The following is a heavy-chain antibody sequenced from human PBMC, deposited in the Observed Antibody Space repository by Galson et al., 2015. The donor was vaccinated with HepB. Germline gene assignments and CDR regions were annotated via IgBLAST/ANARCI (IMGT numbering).Heavy chain of an antibody. D-gene: IGHD1-14*01. CDR3: AKVKPGFHLAYYYCGMDV. CDR2: INAGSGNT. CDR1: GYTFTSYA. V-gene: IGHV1-3*01. J-gene: IGHJ6*02. Sequence: SVKVSCKASGYTFTSYAMNWVRQAPGQRLEWMGWINAGSGNTKYSQKFQGRVTITRDTSASTAYMELSSLRSEDTAVYYCAKVKPGFHLAYYYCGMDVWGQGTTVTVSS.